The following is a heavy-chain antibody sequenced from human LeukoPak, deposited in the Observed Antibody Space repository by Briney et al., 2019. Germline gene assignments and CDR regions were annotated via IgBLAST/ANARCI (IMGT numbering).Heavy chain of an antibody. CDR1: GFTFSSYW. V-gene: IGHV3-21*01. Sequence: GGSLRLSCAASGFTFSSYWMNWVRQAPGKGLEWVSSISSSSSYIYYADSVKGRFTISRDNAKNSLYLQMNSLRAEDTAVYYCARDQRERSFDYWGQGTLVTVSS. CDR3: ARDQRERSFDY. J-gene: IGHJ4*02. D-gene: IGHD1-1*01. CDR2: ISSSSSYI.